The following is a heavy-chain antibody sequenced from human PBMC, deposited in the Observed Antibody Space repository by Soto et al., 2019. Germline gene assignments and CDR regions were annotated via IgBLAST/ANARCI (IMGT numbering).Heavy chain of an antibody. CDR1: GFTVSSNY. J-gene: IGHJ3*02. V-gene: IGHV3-53*01. D-gene: IGHD3-3*01. CDR2: IYSGGST. CDR3: AKDITYYDFWSGYFAAFDI. Sequence: ESGGGLIPPGGSLRLSCAASGFTVSSNYMSWVRQAPGKGLEWVSVIYSGGSTYYADSVKGRFTISRDNSKNTLYLQMNSLRAEDTAVYYCAKDITYYDFWSGYFAAFDIWGQGTMVTVSS.